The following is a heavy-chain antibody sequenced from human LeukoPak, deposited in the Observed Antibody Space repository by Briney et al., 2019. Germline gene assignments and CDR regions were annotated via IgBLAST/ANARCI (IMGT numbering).Heavy chain of an antibody. V-gene: IGHV3-23*01. J-gene: IGHJ5*02. Sequence: GSLRLSCAASGFSFTSYAMRWVRQAQGKGLEWVSAVSRSGGATYYADSVKGRFTISRDNSKSTVYLEMNSLRAEDTAVYFCVKDRYGSFDPWGQGTLVTVSS. CDR1: GFSFTSYA. CDR2: VSRSGGAT. D-gene: IGHD3-10*01. CDR3: VKDRYGSFDP.